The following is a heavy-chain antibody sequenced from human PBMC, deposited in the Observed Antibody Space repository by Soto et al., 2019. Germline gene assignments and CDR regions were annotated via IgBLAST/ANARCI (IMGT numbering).Heavy chain of an antibody. J-gene: IGHJ2*01. CDR2: IKQDGSEK. CDR3: ARAAGTVHWYFDL. D-gene: IGHD1-1*01. Sequence: GGSLRLSCAASGFTFSSYWMSWVRQAPGKGLEWVANIKQDGSEKYYVDSVKGRFTISRDNAKNSLYLQMNSLRAEDTAVYYCARAAGTVHWYFDLWGRGTLVTVSS. V-gene: IGHV3-7*01. CDR1: GFTFSSYW.